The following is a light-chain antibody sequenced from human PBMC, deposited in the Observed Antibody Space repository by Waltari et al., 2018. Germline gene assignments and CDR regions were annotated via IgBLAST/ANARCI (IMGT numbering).Light chain of an antibody. CDR3: AAWDDSLNGFVV. CDR1: SSNIGTHD. CDR2: SAN. J-gene: IGLJ2*01. V-gene: IGLV1-44*01. Sequence: QSVLTQPPSASGTPGQRVTISCSGSSSNIGTHDVTWYQQLPGTAPKLLIYSANRRPSGVPDRFSGSKSGTSASLAIIGLQAEDEAAYYCAAWDDSLNGFVVFGGGTQLTVL.